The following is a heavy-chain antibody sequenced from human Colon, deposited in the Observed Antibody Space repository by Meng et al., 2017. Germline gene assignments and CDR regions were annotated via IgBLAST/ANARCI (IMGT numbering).Heavy chain of an antibody. V-gene: IGHV4-61*01. J-gene: IGHJ4*02. Sequence: GSLRLSCTVSGGSVSSGNYYWSWIRQPPGKGLEWIGYVYYSGSTKYNPSLKSRVTISVDTSKNLFSLKLSSVTAADTAVYYCARDFIYGGRSFDYWGQGTLVTVSS. D-gene: IGHD3-16*01. CDR2: VYYSGST. CDR3: ARDFIYGGRSFDY. CDR1: GGSVSSGNYY.